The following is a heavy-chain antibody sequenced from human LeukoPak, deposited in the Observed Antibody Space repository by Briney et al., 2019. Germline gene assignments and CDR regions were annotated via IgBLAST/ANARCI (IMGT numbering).Heavy chain of an antibody. J-gene: IGHJ4*02. CDR2: ISVNNGNT. CDR3: ARDRDGSGSQSY. CDR1: GYTFTSYG. D-gene: IGHD3-10*01. V-gene: IGHV1-18*04. Sequence: ASVKVSCKASGYTFTSYGIGWMRLVPGQGLEWMGRISVNNGNTIYAQNLQGRLTVTAGTSTSTAYMELRSLRFDDTAVYFCARDRDGSGSQSYWGQGTLVTVSS.